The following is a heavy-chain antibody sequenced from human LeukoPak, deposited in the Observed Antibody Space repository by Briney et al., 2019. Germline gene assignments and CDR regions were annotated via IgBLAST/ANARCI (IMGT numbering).Heavy chain of an antibody. J-gene: IGHJ4*02. Sequence: GGSLRLSCAASGLTFSSYAMSWVRQAPGKGLEWVSAISGSGGSTYYADSVKGRFAISRDNSKNTLYLQMNSLRAEDTAVYYCAKGGSYGYLYYWGQGTLVTVSS. CDR1: GLTFSSYA. V-gene: IGHV3-23*01. CDR3: AKGGSYGYLYY. D-gene: IGHD3-10*01. CDR2: ISGSGGST.